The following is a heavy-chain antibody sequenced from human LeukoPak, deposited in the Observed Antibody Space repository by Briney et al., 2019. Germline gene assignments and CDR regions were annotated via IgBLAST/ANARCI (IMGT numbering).Heavy chain of an antibody. J-gene: IGHJ6*02. CDR2: IYPGDSDT. D-gene: IGHD3-10*01. V-gene: IGHV5-51*01. CDR1: GYTFTSYW. Sequence: PGESLKISCTGSGYTFTSYWIGWVRQMPGKGLEWMGIIYPGDSDTRYSPSFQGQVTISADKSITTAYLQWSSLKASDTAMYYCVRHISYYYDSGAPRADGMDVWGQGTTVTVSS. CDR3: VRHISYYYDSGAPRADGMDV.